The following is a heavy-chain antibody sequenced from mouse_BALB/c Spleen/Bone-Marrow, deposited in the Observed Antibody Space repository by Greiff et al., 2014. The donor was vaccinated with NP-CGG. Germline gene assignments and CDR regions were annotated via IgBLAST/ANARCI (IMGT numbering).Heavy chain of an antibody. D-gene: IGHD2-3*01. CDR3: AKNRGDGYPDY. V-gene: IGHV2-5-1*01. J-gene: IGHJ2*01. CDR1: GFSFTSYG. CDR2: LWHSGNT. Sequence: VKLVESGPSLVQPSQSLSITCTVSGFSFTSYGVHWVRQSPGTGLEWPGVLWHSGNTDYNEAFMSRLIITKDNSKSQVSCKMNSLQADDTAIDDCAKNRGDGYPDYWGQGTTLTVSS.